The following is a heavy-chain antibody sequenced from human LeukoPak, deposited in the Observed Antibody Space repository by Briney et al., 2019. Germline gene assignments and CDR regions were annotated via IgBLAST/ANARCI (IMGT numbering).Heavy chain of an antibody. V-gene: IGHV3-30*02. CDR3: ARDKVSGPTLLDY. J-gene: IGHJ4*02. D-gene: IGHD5/OR15-5a*01. CDR1: GFTFSSYG. CDR2: IRYDGSNK. Sequence: PGGSLRLSCAASGFTFSSYGMHWVRQAPGKGLEWVAFIRYDGSNKYYADSVKGRFTISRDNAKNSLYLQMDSLRVDDTAVYYCARDKVSGPTLLDYWGQGTLVTVSS.